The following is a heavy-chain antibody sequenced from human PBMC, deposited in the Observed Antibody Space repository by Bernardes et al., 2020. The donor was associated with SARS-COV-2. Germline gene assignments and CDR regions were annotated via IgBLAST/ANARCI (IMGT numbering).Heavy chain of an antibody. CDR1: GFTFSSYS. D-gene: IGHD1-26*01. CDR2: ISTTSRTI. V-gene: IGHV3-48*01. Sequence: GWSLRLSCATSGFTFSSYSMNWVRQAPGKGLEWVSYISTTSRTIYYADSVKGRFTISRDNAKNSLYLQMNSLRAEDTAVYYCARRANQDYWGQGTLVTVSS. CDR3: ARRANQDY. J-gene: IGHJ4*02.